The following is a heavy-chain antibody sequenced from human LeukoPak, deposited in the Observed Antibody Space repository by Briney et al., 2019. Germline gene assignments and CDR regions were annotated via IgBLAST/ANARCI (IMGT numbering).Heavy chain of an antibody. V-gene: IGHV3-53*01. Sequence: GGSLRLSCAASGFTVSSNYMSWVRQAPGKGLEWVSVIYSGGSTYHADSVKGRFTISRDNSKNTLYLQMNSLRAEDTAVYYCARDRSIVGIGTYYYYGMDVWGQGTTVTVSS. J-gene: IGHJ6*02. CDR2: IYSGGST. CDR1: GFTVSSNY. D-gene: IGHD1-26*01. CDR3: ARDRSIVGIGTYYYYGMDV.